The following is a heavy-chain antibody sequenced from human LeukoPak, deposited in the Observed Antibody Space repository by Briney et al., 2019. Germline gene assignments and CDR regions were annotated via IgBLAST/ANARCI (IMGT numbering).Heavy chain of an antibody. CDR2: IYYSGST. CDR1: GGSISSSSYY. CDR3: ARGNYGINWFDP. V-gene: IGHV4-39*07. D-gene: IGHD3-10*01. J-gene: IGHJ5*02. Sequence: KPSETLSLTCTVSGGSISSSSYYWGWIRQPPGKGLEWIGSIYYSGSTYYNPSLKSRVTISVDTSKNQFSLKLSSVTAADTAVYYCARGNYGINWFDPWGQGTLVTVSS.